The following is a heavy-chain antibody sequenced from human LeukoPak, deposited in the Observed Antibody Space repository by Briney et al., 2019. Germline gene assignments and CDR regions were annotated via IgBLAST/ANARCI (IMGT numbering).Heavy chain of an antibody. D-gene: IGHD2-2*01. V-gene: IGHV3-30*18. Sequence: GRSLRLSCAASGFTFSSYGMHWVRQAPGKGLEWVAVISYDGSNKYYADSVKGRFTISRDNSKNTLYLQMNSLRAEDTAVYYCAKDEYCSSTSCRPYYYYGMDVWGQGTTVTVSS. J-gene: IGHJ6*02. CDR3: AKDEYCSSTSCRPYYYYGMDV. CDR1: GFTFSSYG. CDR2: ISYDGSNK.